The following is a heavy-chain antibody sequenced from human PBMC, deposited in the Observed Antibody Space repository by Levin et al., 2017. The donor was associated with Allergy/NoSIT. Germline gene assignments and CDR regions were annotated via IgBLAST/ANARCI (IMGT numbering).Heavy chain of an antibody. D-gene: IGHD3-10*01. CDR1: GFTFSSYA. V-gene: IGHV3-30-3*01. Sequence: GGSLRLSCAASGFTFSSYAMHWVRQAPGKGLEWVAVISYDGSNKYYADSVKGRFTISRDNSKNTLYLQMNSLRAEDTAVYYCARGIRGSITRVRGVMGYWGQGTLVTVS. CDR2: ISYDGSNK. J-gene: IGHJ4*02. CDR3: ARGIRGSITRVRGVMGY.